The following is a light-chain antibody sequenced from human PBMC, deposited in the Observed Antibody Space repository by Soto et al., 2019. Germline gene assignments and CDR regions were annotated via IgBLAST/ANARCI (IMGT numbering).Light chain of an antibody. Sequence: EIVLTQSPGTLSLSPGERATLSCRASQSVSSSYLAWYQQKPGQAPRLLIYGASSRATGIPDRFSGSGSGTDFTLTISRLEPEDVAVYYCQQYGSSPLYTFGQGTKQEIK. CDR2: GAS. CDR3: QQYGSSPLYT. J-gene: IGKJ2*01. CDR1: QSVSSSY. V-gene: IGKV3-20*01.